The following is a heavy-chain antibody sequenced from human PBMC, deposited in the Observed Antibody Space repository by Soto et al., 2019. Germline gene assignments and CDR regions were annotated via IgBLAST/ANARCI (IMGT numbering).Heavy chain of an antibody. D-gene: IGHD3-9*01. CDR1: GGTFSSYA. V-gene: IGHV1-69*06. Sequence: ASVKVSCKASGGTFSSYAISWVRQAPGQGLEWMGGIIPIFGTANYAQKFQGRVTITADKSTSTAYMELSSLRSEDTAVYYCARLQSSFMNYDILTGYKTDTEDYYFDYWGQGTLVTVSS. CDR3: ARLQSSFMNYDILTGYKTDTEDYYFDY. J-gene: IGHJ4*02. CDR2: IIPIFGTA.